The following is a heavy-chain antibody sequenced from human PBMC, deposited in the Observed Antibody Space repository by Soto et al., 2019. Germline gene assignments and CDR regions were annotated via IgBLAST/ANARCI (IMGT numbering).Heavy chain of an antibody. J-gene: IGHJ6*03. CDR3: ARDRDYYGSGLGYYMDV. CDR2: IYYSGST. Sequence: SETLSLTCTVSGGSISSYYWSWIRQPPGKGLEWIGYIYYSGSTNYNPSLKSRVTISVDTSKNQFSLKLSSVTAADTAVYYCARDRDYYGSGLGYYMDVWGKGTTVTVSS. D-gene: IGHD3-10*01. CDR1: GGSISSYY. V-gene: IGHV4-59*01.